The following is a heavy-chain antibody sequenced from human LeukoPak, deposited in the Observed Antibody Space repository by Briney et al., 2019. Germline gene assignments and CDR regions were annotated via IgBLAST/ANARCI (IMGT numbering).Heavy chain of an antibody. CDR3: ARVTYYDFWSGSPLFDY. D-gene: IGHD3-3*01. CDR1: GGSISSYY. Sequence: SETLSLTXTVSGGSISSYYWSWIRQPPGKGLEWIGYIYYSGSTNYNPSLKSRVTISVDTSKNQFSLKLSSVTAADTAVYYCARVTYYDFWSGSPLFDYWGQGTLVTVSS. V-gene: IGHV4-59*01. J-gene: IGHJ4*02. CDR2: IYYSGST.